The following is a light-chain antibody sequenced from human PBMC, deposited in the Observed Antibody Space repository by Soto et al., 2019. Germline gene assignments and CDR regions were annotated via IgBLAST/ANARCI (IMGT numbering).Light chain of an antibody. Sequence: EVVMTQSPATLCVSPGEGVTLSCRANQGIGDTLAWYQHKPGQTPRLLIFRASSRATGVPARFSASGSGTEFTLTISSLQPDDFATYFCQQGNSFPRTFGQGTKVDIK. J-gene: IGKJ1*01. V-gene: IGKV3-15*01. CDR1: QGIGDT. CDR2: RAS. CDR3: QQGNSFPRT.